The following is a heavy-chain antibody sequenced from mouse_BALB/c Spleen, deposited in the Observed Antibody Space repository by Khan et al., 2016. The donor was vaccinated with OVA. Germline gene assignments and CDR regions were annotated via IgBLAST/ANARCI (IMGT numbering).Heavy chain of an antibody. Sequence: EVQLKESGPELVKPGASVKISCKASGYSFTGYFMNWVMQSHGKSLEWIGRINPHIGETFYNQKFKGKATLTVDESSSTVHMELRSLASEDSAVYYGARKNGSDFDYWGQGTTLTVSS. CDR3: ARKNGSDFDY. V-gene: IGHV1-20*02. CDR2: INPHIGET. D-gene: IGHD1-1*01. CDR1: GYSFTGYF. J-gene: IGHJ2*01.